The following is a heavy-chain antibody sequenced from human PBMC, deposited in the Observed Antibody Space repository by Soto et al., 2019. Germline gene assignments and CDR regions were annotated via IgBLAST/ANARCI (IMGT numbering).Heavy chain of an antibody. CDR3: ARGGYYDSSGSRNYHYYGMDA. Sequence: QVQLVQSGSEVKKPGASVKVSCKASGYSFNSYGISWVRQAPGQGLEWLGWISPYDDNTKYAQSLQGRVTMNTDTSTRTAYMDLRSLRSDDTAVYYCARGGYYDSSGSRNYHYYGMDAWGQGTTITVS. V-gene: IGHV1-18*01. CDR2: ISPYDDNT. J-gene: IGHJ6*02. D-gene: IGHD3-22*01. CDR1: GYSFNSYG.